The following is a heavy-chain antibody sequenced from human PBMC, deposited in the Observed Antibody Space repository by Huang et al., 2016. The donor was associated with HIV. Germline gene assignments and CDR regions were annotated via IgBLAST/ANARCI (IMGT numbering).Heavy chain of an antibody. V-gene: IGHV4-4*07. CDR1: GVSTRTYF. J-gene: IGHJ3*02. CDR2: MHQRGDT. CDR3: AREDRNAFDI. Sequence: QVHLQESGPGLVKPSETLSLICTVSGVSTRTYFWSWIRQPAGQGPECIARMHQRGDTKYNPSLRMRVTMSVDTSKNQLSLRVTSVTAADTAVYYCAREDRNAFDIWGQGIMVIVSS.